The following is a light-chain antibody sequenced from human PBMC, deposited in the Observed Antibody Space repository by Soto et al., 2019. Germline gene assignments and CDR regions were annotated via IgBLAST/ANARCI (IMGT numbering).Light chain of an antibody. CDR3: CSYAGSYTYV. Sequence: QSALAHRSSLFSSPGHSVTISWTGTSSDVGGYNYVSWYQQHPGKAPKLMIYDVSKRPSGVPDRFSGSKSGNTASLTISGLQAEDEADYYCCSYAGSYTYVFGHGTKVTAL. V-gene: IGLV2-11*01. CDR1: SSDVGGYNY. CDR2: DVS. J-gene: IGLJ1*01.